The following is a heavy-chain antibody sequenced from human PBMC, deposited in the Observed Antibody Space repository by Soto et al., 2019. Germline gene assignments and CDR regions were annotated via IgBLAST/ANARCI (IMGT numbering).Heavy chain of an antibody. D-gene: IGHD6-13*01. Sequence: QVQLVQSGAEVKKPGSSVKVSCKSSGGTLNKHAITWVRRAPGQGLEWLGGIIPMFGIPNYPQKFQGRVTITADDSTDTSHMELHSLTSGDTAVYYCARGGTSGWLKGAYDVWGQGTMVTVSS. CDR2: IIPMFGIP. J-gene: IGHJ3*01. CDR1: GGTLNKHA. V-gene: IGHV1-69*01. CDR3: ARGGTSGWLKGAYDV.